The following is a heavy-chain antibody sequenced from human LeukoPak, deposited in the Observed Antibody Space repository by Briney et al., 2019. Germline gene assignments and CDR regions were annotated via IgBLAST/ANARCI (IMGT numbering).Heavy chain of an antibody. J-gene: IGHJ4*02. V-gene: IGHV3-23*01. CDR1: GFTFNNYA. CDR2: ISGNGGSA. Sequence: GGSLTLSCAASGFTFNNYAMTWVRQAPGKGLEWVSGISGNGGSAYYADSVKGRFTISRDNSKNTLYLQMNSLRAEDTALYYCANRRLYDTSGSYSYYFDYWGQGTLVTVSS. CDR3: ANRRLYDTSGSYSYYFDY. D-gene: IGHD3-22*01.